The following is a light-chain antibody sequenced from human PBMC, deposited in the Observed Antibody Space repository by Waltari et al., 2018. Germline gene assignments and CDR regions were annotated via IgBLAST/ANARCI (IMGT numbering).Light chain of an antibody. CDR1: SSNIGSKT. Sequence: QSVLTQPPSASGTPGQRVTTACSGGSSNIGSKTVTWYQDLPGTAPKPLIYSDDPRPSGVPDRFSGSRSGTSGYLAISGLQSEDEADYYCALWDDSLNAWIFGGGTRLTVL. CDR3: ALWDDSLNAWI. V-gene: IGLV1-44*01. J-gene: IGLJ3*02. CDR2: SDD.